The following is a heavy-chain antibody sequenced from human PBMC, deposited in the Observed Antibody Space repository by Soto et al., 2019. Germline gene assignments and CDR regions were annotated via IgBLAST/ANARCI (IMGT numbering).Heavy chain of an antibody. Sequence: GGSLRLSCAASGFTFSSYGMHWVRQAPGKGLEWVAVIWYDGSNKYYADSVKGRFTISRDNSKNTLYLQMNSLRAEDTAVYYCARDGSSSGPYYYYGMDVWGQGTTVTV. CDR1: GFTFSSYG. V-gene: IGHV3-33*01. J-gene: IGHJ6*02. CDR2: IWYDGSNK. D-gene: IGHD6-6*01. CDR3: ARDGSSSGPYYYYGMDV.